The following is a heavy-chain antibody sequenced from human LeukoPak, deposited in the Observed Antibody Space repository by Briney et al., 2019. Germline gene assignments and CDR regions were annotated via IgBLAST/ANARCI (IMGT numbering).Heavy chain of an antibody. V-gene: IGHV4-30-4*01. J-gene: IGHJ4*02. CDR3: ARQGYSSGWFDY. CDR2: IHYTGST. D-gene: IGHD6-19*01. CDR1: GGSISSGDYF. Sequence: PSETLSLTCNVSGGSISSGDYFWNWIRQPPGKGLEWLGYIHYTGSTYYNPSLQSRVTMSVDTSKNQFSLKLSSVTAADTAVYYCARQGYSSGWFDYWGQGTLVTVSS.